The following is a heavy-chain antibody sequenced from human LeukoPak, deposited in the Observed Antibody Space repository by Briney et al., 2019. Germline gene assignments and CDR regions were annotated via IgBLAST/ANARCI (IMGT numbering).Heavy chain of an antibody. D-gene: IGHD4-17*01. J-gene: IGHJ4*02. CDR2: ISWNSGSI. CDR1: GFTFDDYA. V-gene: IGHV3-9*01. CDR3: AKGYGDYAIDY. Sequence: GGSLRLSCAASGFTFDDYAMHWVRQAPGKGLEWVSGISWNSGSIGYADSVKGRFTISRDNAKNSLYLQMNSLRAEDTALYYCAKGYGDYAIDYWGQGTLVTVSS.